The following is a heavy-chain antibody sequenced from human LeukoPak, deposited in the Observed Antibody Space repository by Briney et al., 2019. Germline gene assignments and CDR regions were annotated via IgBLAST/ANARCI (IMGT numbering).Heavy chain of an antibody. CDR2: IYTSGST. Sequence: PSQTLSLTCTVSGGSISSGSYYWSWIRQPAGKGLEWIGRIYTSGSTNYNPSLKSRVTISVDTSKNQFSLKLSSVTAADTAVYYCARDPQYYYDSSGYYYSDAFDIWGQGTMVTVSS. CDR3: ARDPQYYYDSSGYYYSDAFDI. J-gene: IGHJ3*02. CDR1: GGSISSGSYY. V-gene: IGHV4-61*02. D-gene: IGHD3-22*01.